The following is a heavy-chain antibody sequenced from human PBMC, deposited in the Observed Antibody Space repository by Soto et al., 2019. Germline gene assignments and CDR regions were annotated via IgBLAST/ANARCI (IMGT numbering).Heavy chain of an antibody. D-gene: IGHD3-22*01. CDR1: GGSLSNYG. V-gene: IGHV1-69*12. CDR2: IIPVFGTP. Sequence: QVQLVQSGAEVKKPGSSVKVSCKASGGSLSNYGISWVRRAPGQGLEWMGAIIPVFGTPNYAQKFQERVTITADESTTTVYMEVRSLTSEDTAVYYCARGDATKIVVTTYYAMDVWGQGTTVTVSS. CDR3: ARGDATKIVVTTYYAMDV. J-gene: IGHJ6*02.